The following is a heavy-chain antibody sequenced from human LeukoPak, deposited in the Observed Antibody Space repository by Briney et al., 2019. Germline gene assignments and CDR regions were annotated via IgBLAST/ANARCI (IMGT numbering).Heavy chain of an antibody. J-gene: IGHJ4*02. Sequence: GGLLRLSCAASGFTFSSYAMSWVRQAPGKGLEWVSAISGSGGSTYYADSVKGRFTISRDNSKNTLYLQMNSLRAEDTAVYYCAKGTYTDYGDTTTILYWGQGTLVTVSS. CDR1: GFTFSSYA. CDR2: ISGSGGST. D-gene: IGHD4-17*01. CDR3: AKGTYTDYGDTTTILY. V-gene: IGHV3-23*01.